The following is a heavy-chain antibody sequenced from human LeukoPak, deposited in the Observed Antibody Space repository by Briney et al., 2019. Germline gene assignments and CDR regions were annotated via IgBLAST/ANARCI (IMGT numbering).Heavy chain of an antibody. CDR1: GGSISSYY. J-gene: IGHJ4*02. CDR2: IYYSGST. V-gene: IGHV4-59*01. CDR3: ARESSYGDYYFDY. Sequence: SETLSLTCTVSGGSISSYYWSWIRQPPGKGLEWIGYIYYSGSTNYNPSLKSRVTISVDTSKNQFPLKLSSVTAADTAVYYCARESSYGDYYFDYWGQGTLVTVSS. D-gene: IGHD4-17*01.